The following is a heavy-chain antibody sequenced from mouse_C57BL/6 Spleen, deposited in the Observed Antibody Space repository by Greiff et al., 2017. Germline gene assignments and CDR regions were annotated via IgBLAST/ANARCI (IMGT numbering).Heavy chain of an antibody. J-gene: IGHJ2*01. Sequence: EVQLVESGPGLVKPSQSLSLTCSVTGYSITSGYYWNWIRQFPGNKLEWMGYISYDGSNNYNPSLKNRISITRDTSKNQFFLKLNSVTTEDTATYYCARRGYYFDYGGQGTTLTVSS. CDR1: GYSITSGYY. CDR2: ISYDGSN. CDR3: ARRGYYFDY. V-gene: IGHV3-6*01.